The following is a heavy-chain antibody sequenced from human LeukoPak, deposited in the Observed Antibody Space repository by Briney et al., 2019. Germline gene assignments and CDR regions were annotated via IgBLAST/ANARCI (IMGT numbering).Heavy chain of an antibody. CDR2: INSDGSST. D-gene: IGHD3-10*02. Sequence: GGSLRLSCAAPGFTFSSYWMHWVRQAPGKGLVWVSRINSDGSSTSYADSVKGRFTISRDNAKNSLYLQMNSLRAEDTAVYYCAELGITMIGGVWGKGTTVTISS. CDR1: GFTFSSYW. CDR3: AELGITMIGGV. V-gene: IGHV3-74*01. J-gene: IGHJ6*04.